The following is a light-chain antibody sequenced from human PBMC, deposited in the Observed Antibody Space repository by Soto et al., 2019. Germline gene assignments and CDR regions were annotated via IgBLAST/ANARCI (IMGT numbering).Light chain of an antibody. CDR3: QQYSNWPPWT. V-gene: IGKV3-15*01. Sequence: EIVLTQSPGTLSLSPGETATLSCRASQSVSSSLAWYQQKPGQAPRLLIFGASTRATGIPARFSGSGSGTEFTLTISSLQSEDFAVYYCQQYSNWPPWTFGQGTKGDIK. CDR1: QSVSSS. J-gene: IGKJ1*01. CDR2: GAS.